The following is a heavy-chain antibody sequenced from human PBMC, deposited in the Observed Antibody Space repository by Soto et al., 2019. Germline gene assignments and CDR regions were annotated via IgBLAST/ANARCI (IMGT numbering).Heavy chain of an antibody. D-gene: IGHD2-15*01. CDR1: GYTFTSHG. V-gene: IGHV1-18*01. CDR2: ISTYSGDT. J-gene: IGHJ6*01. CDR3: ARRERRFCSGGSCYYVMDV. Sequence: QVQLVQSGAEVKKPGASVKVSCKASGYTFTSHGISWMRQAPGQGLEWMGWISTYSGDTEVAQKFQATVTMTTDTSTSTGYMEVRRLRSDDTAIYYCARRERRFCSGGSCYYVMDVW.